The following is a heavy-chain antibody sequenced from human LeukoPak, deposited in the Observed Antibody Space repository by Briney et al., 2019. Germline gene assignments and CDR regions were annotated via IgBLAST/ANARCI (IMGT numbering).Heavy chain of an antibody. Sequence: GEALKISCAASGFTFSGSTEHWVRQASGKGLEWVGRNISKANSYATTYAASVKGRFTMSRDDSKNTAYLQMNSLKTDDTAVYYCTGHHEYGDFFSRWYFDLRVVAPWSLSPQ. D-gene: IGHD4-17*01. CDR2: NISKANSYAT. CDR1: GFTFSGST. J-gene: IGHJ2*01. V-gene: IGHV3-73*01. CDR3: TGHHEYGDFFSRWYFDL.